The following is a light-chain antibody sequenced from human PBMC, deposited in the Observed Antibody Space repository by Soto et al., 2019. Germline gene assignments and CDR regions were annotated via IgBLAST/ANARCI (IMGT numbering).Light chain of an antibody. CDR2: EVT. CDR1: SSDVGAYKY. CDR3: SSYTSTNHVV. V-gene: IGLV2-14*01. J-gene: IGLJ2*01. Sequence: QSALTQPASVSGSPGQSVTISCTGTSSDVGAYKYVSWYQQHPGKAPKLMIYEVTKRPSGVSNRFSGSKSGNTASLTISGLQAEDETDYYCSSYTSTNHVVFGGGTKLTVL.